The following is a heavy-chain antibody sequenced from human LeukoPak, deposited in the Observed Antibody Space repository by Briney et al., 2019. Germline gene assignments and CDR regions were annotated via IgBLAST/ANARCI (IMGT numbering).Heavy chain of an antibody. D-gene: IGHD1-26*01. V-gene: IGHV5-51*01. CDR3: ARRRDLYSGSYYPFDY. CDR1: GYRFTNYW. J-gene: IGHJ4*02. CDR2: IYPGDSET. Sequence: GESLKISCKGSGYRFTNYWIGWGRQMPGKGLEWMGIIYPGDSETRYSPSFQGQVTISADKSISTAYLQWSSLKASDTAMYYCARRRDLYSGSYYPFDYWGQGTLVTVSS.